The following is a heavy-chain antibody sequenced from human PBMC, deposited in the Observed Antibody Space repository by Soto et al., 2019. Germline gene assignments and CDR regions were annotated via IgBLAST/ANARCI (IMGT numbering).Heavy chain of an antibody. J-gene: IGHJ6*02. CDR3: ARSGYYGSGIKTRYYYYGMDV. Sequence: QLQLQESGPGLVKPSETLSLTCTVSGGSISSSSYYWGWIRQPPGKGLEWIGSIYYSGSTYYNPSLKSRVTISVDTSKNQFSLKLSSVTAADTAVYYCARSGYYGSGIKTRYYYYGMDVWGQGTTVTVSS. D-gene: IGHD3-10*01. CDR2: IYYSGST. CDR1: GGSISSSSYY. V-gene: IGHV4-39*01.